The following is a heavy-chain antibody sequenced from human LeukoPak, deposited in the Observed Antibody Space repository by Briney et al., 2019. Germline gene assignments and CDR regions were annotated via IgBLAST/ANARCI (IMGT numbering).Heavy chain of an antibody. CDR2: IYHSGST. J-gene: IGHJ3*02. V-gene: IGHV4-4*02. CDR3: ARDRGNYGSESGDAFDI. CDR1: GGSISSSNW. D-gene: IGHD3-10*01. Sequence: PSGTLSLTCAVSGGSISSSNWWSWVRQPPGKGLEWIGEIYHSGSTNYNPSLKSRVTISVDKSKNQFSLKLSSVTAADTAVYYCARDRGNYGSESGDAFDIWGQGTMVTVSS.